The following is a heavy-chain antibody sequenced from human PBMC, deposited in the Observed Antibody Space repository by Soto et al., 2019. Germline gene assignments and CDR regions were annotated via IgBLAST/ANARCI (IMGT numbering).Heavy chain of an antibody. J-gene: IGHJ6*02. CDR1: DGSISSSSCH. CDR3: AKVRGGYTFWSGYFGGYGMDV. V-gene: IGHV4-39*01. Sequence: SETLSLTCSVSDGSISSSSCHWGWIRQPPGKGLEWIGSIYYSGSTFYNPSLKSRVTISVDTSKNQFSLKLSSVIAADTAVYYCAKVRGGYTFWSGYFGGYGMDVWGQGTTVTVSS. CDR2: IYYSGST. D-gene: IGHD3-3*01.